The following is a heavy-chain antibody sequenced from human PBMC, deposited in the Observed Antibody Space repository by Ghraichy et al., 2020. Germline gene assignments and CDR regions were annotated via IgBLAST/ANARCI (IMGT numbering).Heavy chain of an antibody. Sequence: GGSLRLSCAASGFTFSSYAMSWVRQAPGKGLEWVSAISGSGGSTYYADSVKGRFTISRDNSKNTLYLQMNSLRAEDTAVYYCAKGMTYYYDSGPAGYFDYWGQGTLVTVSS. V-gene: IGHV3-23*01. J-gene: IGHJ4*02. D-gene: IGHD3-22*01. CDR2: ISGSGGST. CDR1: GFTFSSYA. CDR3: AKGMTYYYDSGPAGYFDY.